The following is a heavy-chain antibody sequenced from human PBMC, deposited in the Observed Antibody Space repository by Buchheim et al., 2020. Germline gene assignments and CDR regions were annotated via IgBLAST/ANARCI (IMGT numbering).Heavy chain of an antibody. D-gene: IGHD3-16*01. V-gene: IGHV4-31*03. J-gene: IGHJ4*02. CDR2: IAYSGAT. CDR1: GGSISGGGDY. Sequence: QVQLQESGPGLVKPSQTLSLTCTVSGGSISGGGDYWTWIRQHPGKGLEWIGYIAYSGATYYNPSLKGRVIMSVDTSTNHFFLKLTSVTAADTAVYYCARDAYYFDSWGQGTL. CDR3: ARDAYYFDS.